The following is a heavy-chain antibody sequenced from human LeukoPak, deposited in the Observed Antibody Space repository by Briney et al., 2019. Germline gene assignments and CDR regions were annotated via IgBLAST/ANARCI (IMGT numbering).Heavy chain of an antibody. J-gene: IGHJ3*02. D-gene: IGHD1-26*01. CDR2: VYYSGST. Sequence: SETLSLTCTVSGGSIISSDSYWAWIRQPPGKGPEWIASVYYSGSTFYNPSLKSRVAMSVDTSKKQFSLQLSSVTAADRAVYYCAREERDHDTFDIWGQGAMVTVSS. V-gene: IGHV4-39*02. CDR1: GGSIISSDSY. CDR3: AREERDHDTFDI.